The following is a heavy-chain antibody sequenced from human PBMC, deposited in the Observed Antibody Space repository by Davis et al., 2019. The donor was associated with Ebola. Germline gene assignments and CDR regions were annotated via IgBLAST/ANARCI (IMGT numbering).Heavy chain of an antibody. J-gene: IGHJ4*02. CDR1: GFTFSTAW. V-gene: IGHV3-15*01. Sequence: GESLKISCVASGFTFSTAWMTWVRQVPGKGLEWVGRIKSKTDGETTDYAAPVKGRFTISRDDSKNTLYLQMDSLRTEDTAVYYCTWDLVPSAIGSYDWWGQGTLVTVSS. CDR2: IKSKTDGETT. D-gene: IGHD2-2*02. CDR3: TWDLVPSAIGSYDW.